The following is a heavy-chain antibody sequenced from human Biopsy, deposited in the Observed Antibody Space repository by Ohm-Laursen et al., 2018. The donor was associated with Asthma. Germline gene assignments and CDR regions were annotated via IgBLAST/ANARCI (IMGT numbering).Heavy chain of an antibody. V-gene: IGHV1-69*10. CDR3: ARDHCSALWAGVSTDNCYFDY. CDR1: EDTFSSYV. D-gene: IGHD5/OR15-5a*01. Sequence: SVKVSCKASEDTFSSYVISWVRQAPGQGLEWMGGIMPPFGLTNYAQRFQDRLTISADKSTRTAYMELRRLRSEDSAVYYCARDHCSALWAGVSTDNCYFDYWGQGTLLPVSS. CDR2: IMPPFGLT. J-gene: IGHJ4*02.